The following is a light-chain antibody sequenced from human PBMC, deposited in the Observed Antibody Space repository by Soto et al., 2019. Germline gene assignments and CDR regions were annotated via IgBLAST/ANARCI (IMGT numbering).Light chain of an antibody. Sequence: DIVLTQTPGTLSLSPGERATLSCRASQSVSTYLAWYQQKPGQAPRLLIYDASNRATGIPARFSGSGSGTDFTLTISSLEPEDFAVYYCQQYGSSPRTFGQGTRLEIK. CDR2: DAS. J-gene: IGKJ5*01. CDR1: QSVSTY. CDR3: QQYGSSPRT. V-gene: IGKV3-20*01.